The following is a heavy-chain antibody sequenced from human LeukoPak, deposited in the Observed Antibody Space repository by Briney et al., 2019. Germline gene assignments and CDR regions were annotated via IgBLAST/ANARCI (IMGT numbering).Heavy chain of an antibody. CDR3: ATHSPEWRYSGYYNFYYMDV. CDR1: GYTFTSYG. CDR2: ISAYNGNT. Sequence: ASVKVSCKASGYTFTSYGISWVRQAPGQGLEWMGWISAYNGNTNYAQKLQGRVTMTTDTSTSTAYMELSRLRSDDTAVYYCATHSPEWRYSGYYNFYYMDVWGKGTTVTVSS. J-gene: IGHJ6*03. D-gene: IGHD5-12*01. V-gene: IGHV1-18*01.